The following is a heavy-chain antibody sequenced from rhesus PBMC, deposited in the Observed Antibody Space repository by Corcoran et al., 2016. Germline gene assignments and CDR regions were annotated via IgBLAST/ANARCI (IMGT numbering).Heavy chain of an antibody. CDR3: AAVEVEYCTGSGCYWNYFDY. D-gene: IGHD2-21*01. V-gene: IGHV1-70*01. CDR2: IHPGYGST. CDR1: GYIFTSYV. Sequence: QEQLVQSGAEVKKPGASVKVSCKASGYIFTSYVISWLRQAPGQGFEWMGGIHPGYGSTSYAQKFQGRVTITPDMSTSTVYMELSSLRSEDMAVYYCAAVEVEYCTGSGCYWNYFDYWGQGVLVTVSS. J-gene: IGHJ4*01.